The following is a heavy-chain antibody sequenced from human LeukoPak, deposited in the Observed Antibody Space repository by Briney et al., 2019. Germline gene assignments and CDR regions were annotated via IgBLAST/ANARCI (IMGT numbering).Heavy chain of an antibody. CDR2: IKQDGSEK. V-gene: IGHV3-7*01. D-gene: IGHD6-13*01. Sequence: PGGSLRLSCAASGFTFSSYWMSWVRQAPGKGLEWVANIKQDGSEKYYVDSVKGRFTISRDNAKNSLYLQMNSLRAEDTAVYYCAREYSSSWQFYYFDYWGQGTLVTVSS. CDR1: GFTFSSYW. J-gene: IGHJ4*02. CDR3: AREYSSSWQFYYFDY.